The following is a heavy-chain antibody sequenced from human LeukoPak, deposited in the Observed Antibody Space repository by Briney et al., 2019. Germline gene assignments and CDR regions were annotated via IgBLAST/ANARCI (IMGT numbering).Heavy chain of an antibody. CDR3: AGNLYSGTSLPFYYYCYMDV. D-gene: IGHD3-10*01. Sequence: ASVKVSCKASGYTFTGYYMHWVRQAPGQGLEWMGWINPNSGGTNYAQKFQGRVTMTRDTSISTAYMELSRLRSDDTAVYYCAGNLYSGTSLPFYYYCYMDVWGKGTTVTVSS. J-gene: IGHJ6*03. CDR2: INPNSGGT. V-gene: IGHV1-2*02. CDR1: GYTFTGYY.